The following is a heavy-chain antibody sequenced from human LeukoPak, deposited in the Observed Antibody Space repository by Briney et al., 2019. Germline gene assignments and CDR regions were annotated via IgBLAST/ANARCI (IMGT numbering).Heavy chain of an antibody. J-gene: IGHJ6*03. CDR2: INHSGRT. CDR3: ARAKALGYCSSTSCYGAYYYYYMDV. CDR1: GGSFSGYY. V-gene: IGHV4-34*01. D-gene: IGHD2-2*01. Sequence: SETLSLTCAVYGGSFSGYYWSGIRQPPGKGLEWIGEINHSGRTNYNPCLKSLVTISVDTSKNQFSLKLSSVTAADTAVYYCARAKALGYCSSTSCYGAYYYYYMDVWGKGTTVTVSS.